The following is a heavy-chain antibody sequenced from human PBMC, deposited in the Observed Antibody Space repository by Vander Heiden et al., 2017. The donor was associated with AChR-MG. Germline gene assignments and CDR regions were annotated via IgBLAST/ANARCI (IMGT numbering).Heavy chain of an antibody. J-gene: IGHJ4*02. CDR2: INPNSGGT. V-gene: IGHV1-2*02. CDR3: ARDYYDSSGYRTDYFDY. CDR1: GYTFTGCY. Sequence: QVQLVQSGAEVNKPGASVKVSCKASGYTFTGCYMHWVRQAPGQGLGWMGWINPNSGGTNYAQKFQGRVTMTRDTSISTAYMELSRLRSDDTAVYYCARDYYDSSGYRTDYFDYWGQGTLVTVSS. D-gene: IGHD3-22*01.